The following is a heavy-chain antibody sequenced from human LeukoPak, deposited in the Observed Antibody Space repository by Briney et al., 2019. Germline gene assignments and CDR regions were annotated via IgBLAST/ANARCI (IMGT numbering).Heavy chain of an antibody. J-gene: IGHJ3*02. V-gene: IGHV3-30-3*01. CDR1: EFTYSSYA. CDR2: ISYDGSNK. D-gene: IGHD2-15*01. Sequence: GRSLRLSCAASEFTYSSYAMHWVRQAPGKGLEWVAVISYDGSNKYYADSVKGRFTISRDNSKNTLYLQMNSLRAEDTAVYYCAGARVVVAATGAFDIWGQRTMVTVSS. CDR3: AGARVVVAATGAFDI.